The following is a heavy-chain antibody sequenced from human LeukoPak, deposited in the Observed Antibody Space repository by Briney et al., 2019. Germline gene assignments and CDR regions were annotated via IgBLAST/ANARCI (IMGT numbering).Heavy chain of an antibody. Sequence: EPSETLSLTCTVSGGSISTYYWTWIRQPPGKGLEWIGYIHNSVTNSKPSLKSRVTISVDTSKNQFSLNLISVTAADTAVYYCARRKAVRPDYYFDYWGQGTLVTVSS. CDR3: ARRKAVRPDYYFDY. CDR2: IHNSVT. D-gene: IGHD6-6*01. CDR1: GGSISTYY. J-gene: IGHJ4*02. V-gene: IGHV4-59*08.